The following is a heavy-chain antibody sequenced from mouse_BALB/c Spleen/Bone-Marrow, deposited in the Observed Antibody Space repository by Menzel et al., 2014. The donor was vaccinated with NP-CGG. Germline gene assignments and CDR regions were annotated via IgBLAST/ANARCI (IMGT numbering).Heavy chain of an antibody. CDR1: GYAFTNYL. CDR3: ARRIYYAMGY. CDR2: LNPGSGGT. Sequence: QVHVKQSGAELVRPGTSVKVSCKASGYAFTNYLIEWVKQRPGQGLEWIGVLNPGSGGTNYNEKFKGKATLTADKSSSSAYMRLSSLTSDDSAVYFCARRIYYAMGYWGQGTTLTVSS. V-gene: IGHV1-54*01. D-gene: IGHD2-1*01. J-gene: IGHJ2*01.